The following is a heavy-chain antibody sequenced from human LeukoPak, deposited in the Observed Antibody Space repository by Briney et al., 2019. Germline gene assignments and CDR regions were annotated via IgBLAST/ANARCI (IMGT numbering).Heavy chain of an antibody. CDR2: INHSGST. CDR3: ARGGWLQLTFDY. D-gene: IGHD5-24*01. CDR1: GGSFSGYY. V-gene: IGHV4-34*01. J-gene: IGHJ4*02. Sequence: SETLSLTCAVYGGSFSGYYWSWIRQPPGKGLEWIGEINHSGSTNYDPSLKSRVTISVDTSKNQFSLKLSSVTAADTAVYYCARGGWLQLTFDYWGQGTLVTVSS.